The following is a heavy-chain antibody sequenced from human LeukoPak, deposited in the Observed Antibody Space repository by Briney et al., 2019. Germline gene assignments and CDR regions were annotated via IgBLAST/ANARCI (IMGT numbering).Heavy chain of an antibody. CDR2: ISYLSSHV. J-gene: IGHJ4*02. D-gene: IGHD3-16*01. CDR1: GFTFSDYD. CDR3: GRAFPPLRTSSAGDL. V-gene: IGHV3-21*01. Sequence: GGSLRLSCSASGFTFSDYDMNWVRQAPGKGLEWVSSISYLSSHVYYGDSVKGRFSVSRDNAKNSLYLQMNSLGAEDTAIYYCGRAFPPLRTSSAGDLWGQGILVTVSS.